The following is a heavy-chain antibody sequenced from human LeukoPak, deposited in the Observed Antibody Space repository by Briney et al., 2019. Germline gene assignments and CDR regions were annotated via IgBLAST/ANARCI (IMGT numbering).Heavy chain of an antibody. CDR2: ISYLSSHV. J-gene: IGHJ4*02. D-gene: IGHD3-16*01. CDR1: GFTFSDYD. CDR3: GRAFPPLRTSSAGDL. V-gene: IGHV3-21*01. Sequence: GGSLRLSCSASGFTFSDYDMNWVRQAPGKGLEWVSSISYLSSHVYYGDSVKGRFSVSRDNAKNSLYLQMNSLGAEDTAIYYCGRAFPPLRTSSAGDLWGQGILVTVSS.